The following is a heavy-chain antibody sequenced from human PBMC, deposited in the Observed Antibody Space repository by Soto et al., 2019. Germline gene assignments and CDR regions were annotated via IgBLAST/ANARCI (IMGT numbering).Heavy chain of an antibody. CDR3: AKDRGYSYGNYYYYGMDV. J-gene: IGHJ6*02. CDR1: GGTFSSYA. V-gene: IGHV1-69*12. D-gene: IGHD5-18*01. CDR2: IIPIFGTP. Sequence: QVQLVQSGAEVKKPGSSVKVSCKASGGTFSSYAISWVRQAPGQGLEWMGGIIPIFGTPNYAQKFQGRVTITADESTSPAYMELSSLRSEDTAVYYCAKDRGYSYGNYYYYGMDVWGQGTTVTVSS.